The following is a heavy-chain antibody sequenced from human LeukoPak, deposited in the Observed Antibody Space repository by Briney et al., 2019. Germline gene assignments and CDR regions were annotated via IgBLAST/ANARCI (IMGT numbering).Heavy chain of an antibody. CDR2: ISSSSSYI. J-gene: IGHJ4*02. V-gene: IGHV3-21*01. CDR1: GFTFSSYS. Sequence: GGSLRLSCAASGFTFSSYSMNWVRQAPGKGLEWVSSISSSSSYIYYADSVKGRFTISRDNVKNSLYLQVNSLRAEDTAVYYCARVIYGGNVYFDYWGQGTLVTVSS. CDR3: ARVIYGGNVYFDY. D-gene: IGHD4-23*01.